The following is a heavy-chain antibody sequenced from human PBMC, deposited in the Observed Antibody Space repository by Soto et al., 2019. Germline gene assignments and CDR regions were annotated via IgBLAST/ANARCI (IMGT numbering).Heavy chain of an antibody. CDR1: GFTFSNYD. CDR3: ARGRDSGLYYFDY. V-gene: IGHV3-13*01. D-gene: IGHD2-21*01. Sequence: EVQLVESGGDLVQPGGSLRLSCAASGFTFSNYDMHWVRQATGKGLEWVSTISTAGNTYSPGSVKGRFTTSRENAKHSLYLQMNSLRVDDTAVYYCARGRDSGLYYFDYWGQGTLVTVSS. J-gene: IGHJ4*02. CDR2: ISTAGNT.